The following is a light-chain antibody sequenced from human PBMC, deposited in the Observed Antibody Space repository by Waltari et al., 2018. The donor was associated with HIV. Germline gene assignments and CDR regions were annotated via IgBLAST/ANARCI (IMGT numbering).Light chain of an antibody. CDR1: QSVLYSSNNKNY. J-gene: IGKJ2*01. V-gene: IGKV4-1*01. Sequence: DIVMTQSPDSLVVYLGERATINCKYSQSVLYSSNNKNYLAWYQQKPGQPPKRLIYWACTRASGVPDRFSGSGSGTDFTLTISSLQAEDVAVYYWQQYYSTPRTFGQGAKREIK. CDR3: QQYYSTPRT. CDR2: WAC.